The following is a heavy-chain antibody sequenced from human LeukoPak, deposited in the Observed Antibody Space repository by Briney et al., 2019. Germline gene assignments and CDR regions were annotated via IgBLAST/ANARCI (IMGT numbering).Heavy chain of an antibody. J-gene: IGHJ4*02. CDR2: ITSRSYI. D-gene: IGHD2-2*01. CDR3: ARARVGDTRDFDY. Sequence: GGSLRLSCAASGFTFSTYSMNWVRQAPGKGLEWVSSITSRSYINYANSLKGRFTISRDNAKNALYLQMNSLRAGDTAIYYCARARVGDTRDFDYWGQGTLVTVSS. V-gene: IGHV3-21*01. CDR1: GFTFSTYS.